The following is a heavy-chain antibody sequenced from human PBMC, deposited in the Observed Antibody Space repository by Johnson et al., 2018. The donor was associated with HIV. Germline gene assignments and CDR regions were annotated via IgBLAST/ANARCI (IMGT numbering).Heavy chain of an antibody. J-gene: IGHJ3*02. Sequence: MLLVESGGGLVQPGGSLRLSCAASGLTFSNYAMSWVRQGPGKGLEWVSAIGASGGRTFYADSVKGRFTISRDNSKNTLYLQMNRLRAEDTAVYYCARARAGDAFDIWGQGTMVTVSS. CDR1: GLTFSNYA. CDR3: ARARAGDAFDI. D-gene: IGHD6-13*01. V-gene: IGHV3-23*04. CDR2: IGASGGRT.